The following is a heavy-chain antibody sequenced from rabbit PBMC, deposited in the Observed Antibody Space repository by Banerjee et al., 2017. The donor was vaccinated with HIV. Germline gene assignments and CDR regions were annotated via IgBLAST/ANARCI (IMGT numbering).Heavy chain of an antibody. J-gene: IGHJ4*01. Sequence: QEQLEESGGDLVKPEGSLTLTCTASGFSFSYNYWICWVRQAPGKGLEWIACIYAGSSGTTYYASWAKGRFTISKTSSTTVTLQMTGLTAADTATYFCARGSGWGAGFNLWGPGTLVTVS. CDR3: ARGSGWGAGFNL. D-gene: IGHD4-1*01. CDR2: IYAGSSGTT. CDR1: GFSFSYNYW. V-gene: IGHV1S45*01.